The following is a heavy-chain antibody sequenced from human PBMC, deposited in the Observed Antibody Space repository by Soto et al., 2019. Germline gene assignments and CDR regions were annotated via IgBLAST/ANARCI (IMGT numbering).Heavy chain of an antibody. Sequence: QVQLVQSGAEVKKPGASVKVSCKASGFDFTDHYIHWVRQAPGQGLEWMGIISPDGGSTRYSQKFQARITMTRDTSTSTVYMELSRLRSEDTAIYYCARAPRGGVIIVITWAQIDYWGQGTLVTVSS. CDR3: ARAPRGGVIIVITWAQIDY. V-gene: IGHV1-46*01. J-gene: IGHJ4*02. D-gene: IGHD3-10*01. CDR2: ISPDGGST. CDR1: GFDFTDHY.